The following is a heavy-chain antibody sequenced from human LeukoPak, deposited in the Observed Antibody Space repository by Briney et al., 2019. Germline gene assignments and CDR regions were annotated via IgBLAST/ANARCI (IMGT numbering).Heavy chain of an antibody. J-gene: IGHJ3*02. CDR1: GCTFNTYW. V-gene: IGHV3-23*01. CDR3: AKGKDAVTTYAFDI. Sequence: GGSLRLSCVASGCTFNTYWIHWVRQGPGKGLEWVSALSGSGDSTYYADPVKGRFTISRDNSKNTLYLQMNSLRAEDTAVYYCAKGKDAVTTYAFDIWGQGTMVTVSS. CDR2: LSGSGDST. D-gene: IGHD4-17*01.